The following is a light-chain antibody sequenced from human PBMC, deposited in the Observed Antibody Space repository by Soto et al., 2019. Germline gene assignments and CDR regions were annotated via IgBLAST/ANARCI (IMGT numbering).Light chain of an antibody. V-gene: IGLV2-14*01. Sequence: QSALTQPASVSGSPGQSITISCTGSSSDVGGYNYVSWYQQHPGKAPKLMIYDVSNRPSGVSNRFSGSKSGNTASLTISGLQVEDEADYYCSSYTSWSTLVFGGGTKLTVL. J-gene: IGLJ2*01. CDR1: SSDVGGYNY. CDR3: SSYTSWSTLV. CDR2: DVS.